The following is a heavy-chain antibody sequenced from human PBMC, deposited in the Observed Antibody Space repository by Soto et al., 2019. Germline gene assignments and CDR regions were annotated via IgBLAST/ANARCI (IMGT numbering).Heavy chain of an antibody. CDR2: IIPIFGTA. CDR3: ARASLRFLEWLLNAYGKDC. D-gene: IGHD3-3*01. Sequence: SVQVSCTASGGTFSSYAISWLRQSPGQGLEWMGGIIPIFGTASYAQKFQGRVTITADESTSTAYMELSSLRSEDTAVYYRARASLRFLEWLLNAYGKDCWGQGTTVTVSS. CDR1: GGTFSSYA. J-gene: IGHJ6*02. V-gene: IGHV1-69*13.